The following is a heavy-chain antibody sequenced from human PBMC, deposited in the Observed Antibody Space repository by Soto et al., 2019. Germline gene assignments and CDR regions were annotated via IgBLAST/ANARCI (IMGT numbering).Heavy chain of an antibody. CDR2: IDSDGSST. CDR3: ARGRPYGMDV. V-gene: IGHV3-74*01. J-gene: IGHJ6*02. CDR1: GFTFGSYW. Sequence: GSLRLSCAASGFTFGSYWMNWVRQAPGKGLVWVSRIDSDGSSTTYADSVKGRFTTSRDNAKNTLYLQMSSLRVEDTAVYYCARGRPYGMDVWGQGTTVTVSS.